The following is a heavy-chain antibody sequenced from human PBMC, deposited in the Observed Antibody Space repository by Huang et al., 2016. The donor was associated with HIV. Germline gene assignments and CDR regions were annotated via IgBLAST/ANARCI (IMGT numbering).Heavy chain of an antibody. D-gene: IGHD5-12*01. CDR3: ARDLWLRDLYYYYYMDV. V-gene: IGHV3-30-3*01. Sequence: QVQLVESGGGVVQPGRSLRLSCAASRFTFSNYARHWVRQAPGKWLEWVAVISYDGSNKYYADSVKGRFTISRDNSKNTLYLQMNSLRAEDTAVYYCARDLWLRDLYYYYYMDVWGKGTTVTVSS. CDR2: ISYDGSNK. J-gene: IGHJ6*03. CDR1: RFTFSNYA.